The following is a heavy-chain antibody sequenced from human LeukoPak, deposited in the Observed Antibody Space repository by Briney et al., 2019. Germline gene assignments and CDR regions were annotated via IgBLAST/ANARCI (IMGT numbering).Heavy chain of an antibody. J-gene: IGHJ4*02. Sequence: SETLSLTCAVYGGSFSGYYWSWIRQPPGKGLEWIGEINHSGSTNYNPSLKSRVTISVDTSKNQFSLKLSSVTAADTAVYYCARASGTYYDYWGQGTLVTVSS. CDR1: GGSFSGYY. CDR3: ARASGTYYDY. V-gene: IGHV4-34*01. D-gene: IGHD1-14*01. CDR2: INHSGST.